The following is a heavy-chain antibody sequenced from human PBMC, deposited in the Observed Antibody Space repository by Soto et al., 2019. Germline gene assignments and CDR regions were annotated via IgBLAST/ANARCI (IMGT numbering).Heavy chain of an antibody. D-gene: IGHD7-27*01. CDR2: IIPILGIA. V-gene: IGHV1-69*02. CDR3: ASQDWGYFDY. J-gene: IGHJ4*02. CDR1: GGTFSSYT. Sequence: QVQLVQSGAEVKKPGSSVKVSCKASGGTFSSYTISWVRQAPGQGLEWMGRIIPILGIANYAQKFQGRVTITADKSTSTAYMELSSLRSEDTAVYYCASQDWGYFDYWGQGTLVTVSS.